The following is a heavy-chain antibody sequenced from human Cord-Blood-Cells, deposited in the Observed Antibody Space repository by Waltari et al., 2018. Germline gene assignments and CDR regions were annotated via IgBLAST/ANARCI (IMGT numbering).Heavy chain of an antibody. Sequence: QVQLQQWGAGLLKPSETLSLTCAVYGGSFSGYYWSWIRQPPGKGLEWIGEINHRGSTNYNPSHKSRVTISVDTSKNQFSLKLSSVTAADTAVYYCARGPYDSSGYYLYYWGQGTLVTGSS. CDR3: ARGPYDSSGYYLYY. J-gene: IGHJ4*02. CDR2: INHRGST. V-gene: IGHV4-34*01. CDR1: GGSFSGYY. D-gene: IGHD3-22*01.